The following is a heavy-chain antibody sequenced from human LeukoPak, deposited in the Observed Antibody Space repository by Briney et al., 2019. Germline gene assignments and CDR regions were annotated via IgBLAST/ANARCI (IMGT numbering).Heavy chain of an antibody. D-gene: IGHD1-26*01. J-gene: IGHJ6*02. CDR1: GFTFSSYA. CDR2: ISYDGSNK. V-gene: IGHV3-30-3*01. Sequence: QPGRSLRLSCAASGFTFSSYAMHWVRQAPGKGLEWVAVISYDGSNKYYADSVKGRFTISRDNSKNTLCLQMNSLRAEDTAVYYCARDLWELLGDYYGMDVWGQGTTVTVSS. CDR3: ARDLWELLGDYYGMDV.